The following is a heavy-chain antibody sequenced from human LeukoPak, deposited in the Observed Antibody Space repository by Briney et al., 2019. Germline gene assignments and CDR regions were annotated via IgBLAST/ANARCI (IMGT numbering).Heavy chain of an antibody. V-gene: IGHV3-23*01. J-gene: IGHJ4*02. CDR2: SGSGGST. D-gene: IGHD5-12*01. CDR1: GFTFSSYA. CDR3: ARAGYSGYDRHFDY. Sequence: GGSLRLSCAASGFTFSSYAMSWVRQAPGKGLEWVSGSGSGGSTYYADSVKGRFTISRDNSKNTLYLQMNSLRAEDTAVYYCARAGYSGYDRHFDYWGQGTLVTVSS.